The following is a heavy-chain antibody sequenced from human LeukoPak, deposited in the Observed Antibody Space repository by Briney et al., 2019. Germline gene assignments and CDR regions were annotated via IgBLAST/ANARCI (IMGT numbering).Heavy chain of an antibody. CDR3: ARGRVYYDSSGYYYYFDY. V-gene: IGHV4-34*01. J-gene: IGHJ4*02. CDR1: GGSFSGYY. Sequence: PSETLSLTCAVYGGSFSGYYWSWIRQPPGKGLEWIGEINHSGSTNYNPSLKSRVTISVDTSKNQFSLKLSSVTAADTAVYYCARGRVYYDSSGYYYYFDYWGQGTLVVVSS. CDR2: INHSGST. D-gene: IGHD3-22*01.